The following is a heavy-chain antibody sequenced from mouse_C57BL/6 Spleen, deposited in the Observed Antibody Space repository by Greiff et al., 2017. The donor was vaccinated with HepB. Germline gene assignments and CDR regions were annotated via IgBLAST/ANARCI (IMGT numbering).Heavy chain of an antibody. J-gene: IGHJ4*01. CDR3: AKNWGNYYAMDY. CDR1: GFSLTSYG. V-gene: IGHV2-5*01. Sequence: VMLVESGPGLVQPSQSLSITCTVSGFSLTSYGVHWVRQSPGKGLEWLGVIWRGGSTDYNAAFMSRLSITKDNSKSQVFFKMNSLQADDTAIYYCAKNWGNYYAMDYWGQGTSVTVSS. CDR2: IWRGGST.